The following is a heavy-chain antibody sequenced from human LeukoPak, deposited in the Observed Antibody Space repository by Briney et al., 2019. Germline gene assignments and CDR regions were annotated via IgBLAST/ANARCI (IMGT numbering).Heavy chain of an antibody. CDR3: ARLYSIYVVVPAGIGNNQFDY. Sequence: GGSLRLSCAGSGFIFSAYAMSWVRLAPGKGLEWVSGISGSGGSTDYADSVKGRFTISRDNSKDTVYLQMNSLRVEDTAVYSCARLYSIYVVVPAGIGNNQFDYWGQGILVTVSS. V-gene: IGHV3-23*01. D-gene: IGHD2-2*01. J-gene: IGHJ4*02. CDR2: ISGSGGST. CDR1: GFIFSAYA.